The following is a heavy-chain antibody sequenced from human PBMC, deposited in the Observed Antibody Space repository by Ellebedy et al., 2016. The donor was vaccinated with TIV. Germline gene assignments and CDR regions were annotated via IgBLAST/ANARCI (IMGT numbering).Heavy chain of an antibody. CDR1: GFTFSSYA. CDR2: ISGSGGST. CDR3: ATPSNYGLAALDY. D-gene: IGHD4-11*01. Sequence: GGSLRLXXAASGFTFSSYAMSWVRQAPGKGLEWVSAISGSGGSTYYADSVKGRFTISRDNSKNTLYLQMNSLRAEDTAVYYCATPSNYGLAALDYWGQGTLVTVSS. V-gene: IGHV3-23*01. J-gene: IGHJ4*02.